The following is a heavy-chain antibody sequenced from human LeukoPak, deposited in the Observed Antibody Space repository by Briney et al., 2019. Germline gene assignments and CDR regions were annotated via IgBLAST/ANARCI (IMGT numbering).Heavy chain of an antibody. CDR3: ARGDRTAAISWFDP. CDR2: ISSSGSV. Sequence: SETLSLTCTVSRGSISGSIRSYYWSWLRQPPGKGLEWIGYISSSGSVNDNPSLRSRVTISVDTSKNQFFLNLSSVSAADTAVYYCARGDRTAAISWFDPWGQGTLVTVSS. D-gene: IGHD2-2*01. CDR1: RGSISGSIRSYY. J-gene: IGHJ5*02. V-gene: IGHV4-4*09.